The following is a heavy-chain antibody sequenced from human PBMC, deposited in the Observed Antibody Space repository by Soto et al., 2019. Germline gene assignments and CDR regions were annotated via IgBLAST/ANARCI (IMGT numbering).Heavy chain of an antibody. Sequence: LSLTCTVSGDSIDSSHYYWNWIRQHPEKGLEWIGYIHHSGSTYYNPSLKSRLAISVDTSRNQFSLKVSSVTAADTAVYYCARGSMATLYFDYWGQGALVTAPQ. CDR3: ARGSMATLYFDY. V-gene: IGHV4-31*03. J-gene: IGHJ4*02. CDR2: IHHSGST. CDR1: GDSIDSSHYY. D-gene: IGHD3-10*01.